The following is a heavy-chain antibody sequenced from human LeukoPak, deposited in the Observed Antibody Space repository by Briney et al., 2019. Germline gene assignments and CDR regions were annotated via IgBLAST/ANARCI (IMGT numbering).Heavy chain of an antibody. J-gene: IGHJ5*02. CDR1: PYTFDKYY. Sequence: GATVKLSCKASPYTFDKYYIHWVRQAPGQGLEWMGVINPSGRSTSYAQQFQGRVTMTRDTSTSTVYMDLSSLRSEDSAVYYCARDSLELQRRNWFDPWGQGTLVTVSS. D-gene: IGHD1-7*01. CDR3: ARDSLELQRRNWFDP. V-gene: IGHV1-46*02. CDR2: INPSGRST.